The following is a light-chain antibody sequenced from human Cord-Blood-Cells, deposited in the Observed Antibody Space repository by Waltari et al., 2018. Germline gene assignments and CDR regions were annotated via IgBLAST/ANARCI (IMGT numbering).Light chain of an antibody. CDR2: GKN. V-gene: IGLV3-19*01. CDR3: NSRDSSGNHLV. Sequence: SSELTQDPAVSVALGQTVRITCQGDSLRSYYASWYQQKPGQAPVLVIYGKNNRPSGFPDRFSGSSSGNTASLTITGAQAEDEAAYYCNSRDSSGNHLVFGGGTKLTVL. CDR1: SLRSYY. J-gene: IGLJ2*01.